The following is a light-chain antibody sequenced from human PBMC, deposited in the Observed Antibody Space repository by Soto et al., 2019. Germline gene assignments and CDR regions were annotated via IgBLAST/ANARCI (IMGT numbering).Light chain of an antibody. V-gene: IGKV3-15*01. CDR2: GVS. Sequence: EIVMTQSPATLSVSPGERATLSCRAIQSVSSDLAWYQQKPGQAPRLLIRGVSTRATGVSARFSGSGSGTEFTLTISSLQSEDFAIYYCQQYNNWPPWTFGQGTKVDIK. J-gene: IGKJ1*01. CDR3: QQYNNWPPWT. CDR1: QSVSSD.